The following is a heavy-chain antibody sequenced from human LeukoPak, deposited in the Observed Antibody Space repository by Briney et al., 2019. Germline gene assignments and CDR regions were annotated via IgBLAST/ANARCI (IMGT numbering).Heavy chain of an antibody. D-gene: IGHD5-12*01. V-gene: IGHV1-24*01. CDR3: ATMKLPYDPGSRTDYYYMDV. Sequence: ASVKVSCKVSGYTLTELSMHWVRQAPGKGLEWMGGFDPEDGETIYAQKFQGRVTMTEDTSTDTAYMELSSLRSEDTAVYYCATMKLPYDPGSRTDYYYMDVWGKGTTVTVSS. CDR1: GYTLTELS. J-gene: IGHJ6*03. CDR2: FDPEDGET.